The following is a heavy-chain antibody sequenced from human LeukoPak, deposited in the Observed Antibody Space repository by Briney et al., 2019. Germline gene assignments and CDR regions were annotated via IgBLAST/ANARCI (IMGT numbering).Heavy chain of an antibody. V-gene: IGHV3-48*03. Sequence: GGSLRLSCAASGFTFSSYNMNWVRQAPGKGLEWVSYISSSGSTIYYADSVKGRFTISRDNAKNSLYLQMNSLRAEDTAVYYCAELGITMIGGAWGKGTTVTISS. CDR1: GFTFSSYN. D-gene: IGHD3-10*02. CDR2: ISSSGSTI. J-gene: IGHJ6*04. CDR3: AELGITMIGGA.